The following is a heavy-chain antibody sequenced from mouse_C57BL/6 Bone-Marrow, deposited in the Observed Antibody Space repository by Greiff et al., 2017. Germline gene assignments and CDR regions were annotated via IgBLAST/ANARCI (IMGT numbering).Heavy chain of an antibody. CDR3: AGGEDGYPWYFDV. Sequence: EVKLVESGGGLVKPGGSLKLSCAASGFTFSDYGMHWVRQAPEKGLEWVAYISSGSSTIYYADTVKGRFTISRDNAKNTLFLQMTSLRSEDTAMYYCAGGEDGYPWYFDVWGTGTTVTVSS. CDR2: ISSGSSTI. D-gene: IGHD2-3*01. J-gene: IGHJ1*03. V-gene: IGHV5-17*01. CDR1: GFTFSDYG.